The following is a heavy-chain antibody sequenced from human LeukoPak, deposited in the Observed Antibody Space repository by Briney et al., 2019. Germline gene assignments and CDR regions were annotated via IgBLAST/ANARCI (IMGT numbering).Heavy chain of an antibody. V-gene: IGHV3-48*03. CDR1: GFTFSSYE. J-gene: IGHJ4*02. CDR3: ARRDYYDSSAHSFDY. Sequence: GGSLRLSCATSGFTFSSYEMNWVRQAPGKGLEWVSYISGSGTTKYYAESVKGRFTISRDNAKNSLYLQMNSLRAEDTAVHYCARRDYYDSSAHSFDYWGQGTLVTVSS. CDR2: ISGSGTTK. D-gene: IGHD3-22*01.